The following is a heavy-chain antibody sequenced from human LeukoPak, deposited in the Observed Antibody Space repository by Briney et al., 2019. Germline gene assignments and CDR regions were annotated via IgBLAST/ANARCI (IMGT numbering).Heavy chain of an antibody. V-gene: IGHV3-11*01. J-gene: IGHJ6*02. D-gene: IGHD5-18*01. CDR1: GGSISSGDYY. CDR2: ISSSVSSM. CDR3: ARRGYSTYGMDV. Sequence: LSLTCTVSGGSISSGDYYWSWIRQAPGKGLEWVSYISSSVSSMWYADSVKGRFTISRDNAKNSLYLQMNSLRAEDTAVYYCARRGYSTYGMDVWGQGTTVTVSS.